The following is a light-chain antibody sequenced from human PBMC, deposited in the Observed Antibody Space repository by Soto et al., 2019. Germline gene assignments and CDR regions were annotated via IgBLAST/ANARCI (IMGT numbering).Light chain of an antibody. Sequence: QSVLTQPASVSGSPGQSITISCTGTTSDFGFYNYVSWYQHHPGKAPKLLIYEVTNRHSGVSNRFSGSKSGNTASLTISGLQAEDEADYCCSSYTSRTDYVFGTGTKLTVL. CDR3: SSYTSRTDYV. J-gene: IGLJ1*01. CDR1: TSDFGFYNY. V-gene: IGLV2-14*01. CDR2: EVT.